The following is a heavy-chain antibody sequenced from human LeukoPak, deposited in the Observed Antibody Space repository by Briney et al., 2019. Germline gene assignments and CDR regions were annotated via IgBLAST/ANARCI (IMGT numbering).Heavy chain of an antibody. V-gene: IGHV4-59*08. CDR1: NGTINNHY. J-gene: IGHJ4*02. CDR2: IYYTGNT. Sequence: SETLSLTCSVSNGTINNHYWSWFRQHPGRKLEWVGYIYYTGNTTYNPSLKGRVTMSVHTSKNLFSLKLTSVTAADTAVYYCARHPGASFDSWGQGNLVTVSS. CDR3: ARHPGASFDS. D-gene: IGHD7-27*01.